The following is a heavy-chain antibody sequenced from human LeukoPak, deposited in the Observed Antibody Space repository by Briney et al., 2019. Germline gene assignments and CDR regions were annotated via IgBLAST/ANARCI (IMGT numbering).Heavy chain of an antibody. CDR2: INPSGGST. V-gene: IGHV1-46*01. CDR3: ARGITGTFDY. CDR1: GYTFTSYY. Sequence: GASVKVSCKASGYTFTSYYMHWVRQAPGQGLEWMGIINPSGGSTSYAQKFQGRVTMTRNTSISTAYMELSSLRSEDTAVYYCARGITGTFDYWGQGTLVTVSS. D-gene: IGHD1-7*01. J-gene: IGHJ4*02.